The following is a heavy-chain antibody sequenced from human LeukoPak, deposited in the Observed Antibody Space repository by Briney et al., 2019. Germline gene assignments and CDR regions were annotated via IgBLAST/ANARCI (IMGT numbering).Heavy chain of an antibody. D-gene: IGHD5-18*01. Sequence: HTGGSLRLSCAASGFTFSSYAMSWVRQAPRKGLEWVSAISGSGGSTYYADSVKGRFTISRDNSKNTLYLQMNSLRAEDTSVYYCAKDRGGYPDYWGQGTLVTVSS. V-gene: IGHV3-23*01. J-gene: IGHJ4*02. CDR1: GFTFSSYA. CDR2: ISGSGGST. CDR3: AKDRGGYPDY.